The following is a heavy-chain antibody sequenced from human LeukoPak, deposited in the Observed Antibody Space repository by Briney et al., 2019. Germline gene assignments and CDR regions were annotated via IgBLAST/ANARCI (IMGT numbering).Heavy chain of an antibody. Sequence: GSLRLSCAASGFAFSIYSMNWVRQAPGKGLEWVSSISSSSSYIYYADSVKGRFTISRDNAKNSMYLQMNNLTADDTAVYYCTRDPERCVSTSCYPDYWGQGTLVTVSS. CDR3: TRDPERCVSTSCYPDY. D-gene: IGHD2-2*01. J-gene: IGHJ4*02. CDR2: ISSSSSYI. V-gene: IGHV3-21*01. CDR1: GFAFSIYS.